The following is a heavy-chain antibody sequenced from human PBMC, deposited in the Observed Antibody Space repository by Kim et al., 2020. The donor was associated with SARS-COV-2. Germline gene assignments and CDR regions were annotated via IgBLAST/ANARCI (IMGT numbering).Heavy chain of an antibody. CDR1: GDSISGSSYY. CDR3: AKGFN. V-gene: IGHV4-39*01. Sequence: SETLSLTCTVSGDSISGSSYYWGWIRQPPGKGLEWIGNIYYSGTTNYNPSLKSRVTISIDTSKNQFSLKLSSLTAADTAVYYCAKGFNWGQGTLVTVSS. J-gene: IGHJ4*02. CDR2: IYYSGTT.